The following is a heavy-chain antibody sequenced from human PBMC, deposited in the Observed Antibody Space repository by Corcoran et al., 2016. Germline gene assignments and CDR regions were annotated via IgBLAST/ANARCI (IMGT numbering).Heavy chain of an antibody. J-gene: IGHJ6*02. V-gene: IGHV3-15*07. D-gene: IGHD6-19*01. CDR3: TTSLGAGTTYYYYGMDV. CDR1: GFTFTNAW. Sequence: EVQLVESGGGLVKPGGSLRLSCAASGFTFTNAWMNWVRQAPGKGLEWVGRIKSKTDGGTTAYAAPVKGRFTISRDDSKNTLYLQMNSLKTEETAVYYCTTSLGAGTTYYYYGMDVWGQGTTVTVSS. CDR2: IKSKTDGGTT.